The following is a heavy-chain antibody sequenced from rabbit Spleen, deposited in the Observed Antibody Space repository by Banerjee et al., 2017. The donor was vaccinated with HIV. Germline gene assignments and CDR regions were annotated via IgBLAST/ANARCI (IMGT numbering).Heavy chain of an antibody. J-gene: IGHJ4*01. CDR1: GFSFSSGQW. D-gene: IGHD2-1*01. CDR3: ARHGDSDDRYFNL. Sequence: QEQLVESGGGLVQPEGSLTLTCTASGFSFSSGQWLCWVRQAPGKGPEWIACIGAVSGTTYYANWAKGRFTISKTSSTTVTLQMTSLTAADTATYFCARHGDSDDRYFNLWGPGTLVTVS. V-gene: IGHV1S45*01. CDR2: IGAVSGTT.